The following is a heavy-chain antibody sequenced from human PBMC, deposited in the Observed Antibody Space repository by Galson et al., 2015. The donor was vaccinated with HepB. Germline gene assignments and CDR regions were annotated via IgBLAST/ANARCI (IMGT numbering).Heavy chain of an antibody. J-gene: IGHJ4*02. V-gene: IGHV4-39*01. D-gene: IGHD6-13*01. CDR1: GGSISSSSYY. CDR3: ARQMRHSSSRPLDY. Sequence: SETLSLTCTVSGGSISSSSYYWGWIRQPPGKGLEWIGSIYYSGSTYYNPSLKSRVTISVDTSKNQFSLKLSSVTAADTAVFYCARQMRHSSSRPLDYWGQGTLVTVSS. CDR2: IYYSGST.